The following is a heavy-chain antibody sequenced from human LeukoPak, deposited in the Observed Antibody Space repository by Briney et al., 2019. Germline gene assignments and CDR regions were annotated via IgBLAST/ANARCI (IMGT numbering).Heavy chain of an antibody. CDR2: ISGSGGST. D-gene: IGHD2-2*01. CDR3: AKDAPVNIVVVPAANS. J-gene: IGHJ4*02. V-gene: IGHV3-23*01. CDR1: GFTFSSYA. Sequence: GGSLRLXCAASGFTFSSYAMSWVRQAPGKGLEWVSAISGSGGSTYYADSVKGRFTISRDSSKNTLYLQMNSLRAEDTAVYYCAKDAPVNIVVVPAANSWGQGTLVTVSS.